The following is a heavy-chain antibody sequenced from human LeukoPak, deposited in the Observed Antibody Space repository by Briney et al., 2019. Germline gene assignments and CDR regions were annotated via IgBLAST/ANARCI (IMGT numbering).Heavy chain of an antibody. CDR2: ISSSSSYI. J-gene: IGHJ4*02. Sequence: GGSLRLSCAASGFTFSSYSMNWVRQAPGKGLEWVSSISSSSSYIYYADSVKGRFTISRDNAKNSLYLQMNSLRAEDTAVYYCARALNAYYYDSSGSFDYWGQGTLVTVSS. V-gene: IGHV3-21*01. CDR1: GFTFSSYS. CDR3: ARALNAYYYDSSGSFDY. D-gene: IGHD3-22*01.